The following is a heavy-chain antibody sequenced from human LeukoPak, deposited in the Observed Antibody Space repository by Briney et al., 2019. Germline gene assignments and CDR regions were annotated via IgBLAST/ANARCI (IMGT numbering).Heavy chain of an antibody. V-gene: IGHV1-24*01. D-gene: IGHD6-19*01. J-gene: IGHJ6*02. CDR2: FDPEDGET. Sequence: ASVKVSCKVSGYTLTELSMHWVRQAPGKGLEWMGGFDPEDGETIYAQKFQGRVTMTEDTSTDTVYMELSSLRSEDTAVYYCATDSSGWYYYYGMDVWGQGTTVTVSS. CDR1: GYTLTELS. CDR3: ATDSSGWYYYYGMDV.